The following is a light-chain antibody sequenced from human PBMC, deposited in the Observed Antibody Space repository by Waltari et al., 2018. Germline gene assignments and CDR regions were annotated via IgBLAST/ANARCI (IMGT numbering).Light chain of an antibody. CDR1: QSVSSY. Sequence: EIVLTQSPATLSLSAGERATITCRASQSVSSYLPWYQQKPGRAPRHLIYEASNRATSNPARSSGSGSETDFTLTISNIDPEDIAVYYCQQRSYSPALTFGGGTKVEIK. J-gene: IGKJ4*01. CDR3: QQRSYSPALT. V-gene: IGKV3-11*01. CDR2: EAS.